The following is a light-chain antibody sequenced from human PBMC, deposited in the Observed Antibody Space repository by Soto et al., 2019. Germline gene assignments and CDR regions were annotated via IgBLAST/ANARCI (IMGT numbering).Light chain of an antibody. V-gene: IGKV1-5*01. CDR3: QQYNNYWT. J-gene: IGKJ1*01. CDR2: DAS. CDR1: QSISSW. Sequence: DIQMTQSPSTLSASVGDRVTITCRASQSISSWLAWYQQKPGKAPKLLIYDASSLESGVPSRFSGSGSATHFTLTISTLQPDDFASYYCQQYNNYWTFGQGTRVEIK.